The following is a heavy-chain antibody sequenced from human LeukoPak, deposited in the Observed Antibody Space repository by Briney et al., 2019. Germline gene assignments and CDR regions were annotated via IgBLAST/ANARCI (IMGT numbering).Heavy chain of an antibody. CDR2: ISSSSSYI. CDR3: ARDALVVITSNYYYYMDV. J-gene: IGHJ6*03. Sequence: GGSLRLSCAASGFTFSSYSMNWVRQAPGKGLEWVSSISSSSSYIYYADSVKGRFTISRDNAKNSLYLQMNSLRAEDTAVYYCARDALVVITSNYYYYMDVWGKGTTVTVSS. V-gene: IGHV3-21*01. CDR1: GFTFSSYS. D-gene: IGHD3-22*01.